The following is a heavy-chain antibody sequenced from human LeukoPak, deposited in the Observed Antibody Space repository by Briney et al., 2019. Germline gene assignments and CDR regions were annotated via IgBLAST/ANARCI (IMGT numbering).Heavy chain of an antibody. J-gene: IGHJ5*02. Sequence: GGSLRLSCAASGFTFSSYWMSWVRQAPGKGLEWVANIKQDGSGKYYVDSVKGRFTISRDNAKNSLYLQMNSLRAEDTAVYYCARSGRYNWNDNWFDPWGQGTLVTVSS. CDR3: ARSGRYNWNDNWFDP. CDR1: GFTFSSYW. D-gene: IGHD1-1*01. CDR2: IKQDGSGK. V-gene: IGHV3-7*03.